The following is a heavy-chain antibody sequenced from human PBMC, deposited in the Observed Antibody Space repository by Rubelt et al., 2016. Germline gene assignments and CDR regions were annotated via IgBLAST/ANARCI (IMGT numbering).Heavy chain of an antibody. Sequence: QVQLVQSGAEVKKPGASVKVSCKASGYTFTSYGISWVRQAPGQGLEWMGWISDDNGNTNYAQKFQDRVTMTTDTSTSTAYMELRRLRSDDTAVYYCARVRDILTGYPLRYFDYWGQGTLVTVSS. CDR3: ARVRDILTGYPLRYFDY. V-gene: IGHV1-18*01. CDR2: ISDDNGNT. J-gene: IGHJ4*02. CDR1: GYTFTSYG. D-gene: IGHD3-9*01.